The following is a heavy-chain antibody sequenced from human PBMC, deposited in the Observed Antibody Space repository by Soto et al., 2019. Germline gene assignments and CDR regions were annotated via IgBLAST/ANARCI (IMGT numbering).Heavy chain of an antibody. CDR1: GFSLSTSGVG. Sequence: QITLKESGPTLVKPTQTLTLTCTFSGFSLSTSGVGVGWIRQPPGKALEWLALIYWDDDKRYSPSLNNRLTITKDTSKNQVVLTMTNMDPVDTATYFCAHSVQDSSSWTGFDYWGQGTLVTVSS. CDR2: IYWDDDK. J-gene: IGHJ4*02. CDR3: AHSVQDSSSWTGFDY. D-gene: IGHD6-13*01. V-gene: IGHV2-5*02.